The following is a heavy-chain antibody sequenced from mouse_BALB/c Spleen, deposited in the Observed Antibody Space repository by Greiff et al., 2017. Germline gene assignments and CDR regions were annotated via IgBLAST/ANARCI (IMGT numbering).Heavy chain of an antibody. CDR1: GFTFSSFG. CDR2: ISSGSSTI. V-gene: IGHV5-17*02. Sequence: VQGVESGGGLVQPGGSRKLSRAASGFTFSSFGMHWVRQAPEKGLEWDAYISSGSSTIYYADTVKGRFTISRDNPKNTLFLQMTSLRSEDTAMYYCARDGYYAMDYWGQGTSVTVSS. CDR3: ARDGYYAMDY. D-gene: IGHD2-3*01. J-gene: IGHJ4*01.